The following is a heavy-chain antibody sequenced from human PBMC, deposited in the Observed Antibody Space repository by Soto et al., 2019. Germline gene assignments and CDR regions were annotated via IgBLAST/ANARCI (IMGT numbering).Heavy chain of an antibody. CDR1: GFTFSDSV. D-gene: IGHD3-22*01. J-gene: IGHJ4*02. V-gene: IGHV3-23*01. CDR3: VKWHTSNFDSLPFTGFDY. Sequence: GGSLRLSCVGSGFTFSDSVMAWVRQAPGKGLEWLSAISGDGRTQYAGSVTGRFSISRDNSKNTLYLQMSSLRAEDTAAYYCVKWHTSNFDSLPFTGFDYWGQGTQVTVSS. CDR2: ISGDGRT.